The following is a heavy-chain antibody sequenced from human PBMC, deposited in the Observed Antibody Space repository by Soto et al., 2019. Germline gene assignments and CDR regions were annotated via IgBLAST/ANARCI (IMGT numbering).Heavy chain of an antibody. CDR2: ISAYNGNT. CDR3: ARGAYCGGDCYSGDWYFDL. J-gene: IGHJ2*01. D-gene: IGHD2-21*02. V-gene: IGHV1-18*01. CDR1: GYTFTSYG. Sequence: GASVKVSCKASGYTFTSYGISWVRQAPGQGLEWMGWISAYNGNTNYAQKLQGRATMTTDTSTSTAYMELRSLRSDDTAVYYCARGAYCGGDCYSGDWYFDLWGRGTLVTVSS.